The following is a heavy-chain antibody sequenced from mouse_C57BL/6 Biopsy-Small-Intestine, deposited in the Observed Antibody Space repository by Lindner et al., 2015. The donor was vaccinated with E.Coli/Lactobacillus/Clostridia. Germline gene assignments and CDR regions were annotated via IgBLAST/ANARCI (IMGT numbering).Heavy chain of an antibody. CDR1: GISITTGNYR. V-gene: IGHV3-5*01. J-gene: IGHJ4*01. CDR2: IYYSGTI. Sequence: VQLQESGSGLVKPSQTVFLTCTVTGISITTGNYRWSWIRQFPGNKLEWIGYIYYSGTITYNPSLTSRTTTTRDTPKNQFFLEMNSLTAEDTATYYCARDEAGTRAMDYWGQGTSVTVSS. CDR3: ARDEAGTRAMDY. D-gene: IGHD4-1*01.